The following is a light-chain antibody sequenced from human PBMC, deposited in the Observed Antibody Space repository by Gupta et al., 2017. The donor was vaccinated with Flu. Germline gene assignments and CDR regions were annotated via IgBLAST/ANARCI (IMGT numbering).Light chain of an antibody. CDR1: TLSSYY. CDR2: DKN. V-gene: IGLV3-19*01. J-gene: IGLJ3*02. Sequence: QGDTLSSYYATWFQQRPGQAPFLVIYDKNNRPSGIPARFSGSTSGNTASLTITGARAEDEAEYYCNSRDSSGTQLVFGGGTKLTVL. CDR3: NSRDSSGTQLV.